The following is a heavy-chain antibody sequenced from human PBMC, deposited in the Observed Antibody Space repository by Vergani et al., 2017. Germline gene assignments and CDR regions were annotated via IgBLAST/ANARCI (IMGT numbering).Heavy chain of an antibody. V-gene: IGHV3-33*01. CDR1: GFTFSSYG. CDR2: IWYDGSNK. D-gene: IGHD6-13*01. CDR3: ARDREAIAAAGADY. J-gene: IGHJ4*02. Sequence: QVQLVESGGGVVQPGRSLRLSCAASGFTFSSYGMHWVRQAPGKGLEWVAVIWYDGSNKYYADSVKGRFTISRGNSKNTLYLQMNSLRAEDTAVYYCARDREAIAAAGADYWGQGTLVTVSS.